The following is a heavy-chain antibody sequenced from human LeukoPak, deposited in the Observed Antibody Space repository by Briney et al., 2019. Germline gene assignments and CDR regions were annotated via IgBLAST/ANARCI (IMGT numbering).Heavy chain of an antibody. CDR3: ARDHYDSSGYYYSHLDY. J-gene: IGHJ4*02. CDR2: ISSSSSYI. CDR1: GFTFSDTW. V-gene: IGHV3-21*01. Sequence: PGGSLRLSCAASGFTFSDTWMHWVRQAPGKGLEWVSSISSSSSYIYYADSVKGRFTISRDNAKNSLYLQMNSLRAEDTAVYYCARDHYDSSGYYYSHLDYWGQGTLVTVSS. D-gene: IGHD3-22*01.